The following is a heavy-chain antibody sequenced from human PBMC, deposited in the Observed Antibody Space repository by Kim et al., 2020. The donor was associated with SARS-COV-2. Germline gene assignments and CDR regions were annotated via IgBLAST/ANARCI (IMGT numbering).Heavy chain of an antibody. CDR1: GFTFSSYA. CDR2: ISYDGSKK. J-gene: IGHJ6*02. CDR3: ARERAPESLFGIFVSGSYTDYYYYYGMDV. Sequence: GGSLRLSCAASGFTFSSYAMHWVRQAPGKGLEWVAVISYDGSKKYYADSVKGRFTISRDNSKNTLYLQMNSLRAEDTAVYYCARERAPESLFGIFVSGSYTDYYYYYGMDVWGQGTTVTVSS. V-gene: IGHV3-30*04. D-gene: IGHD3-10*01.